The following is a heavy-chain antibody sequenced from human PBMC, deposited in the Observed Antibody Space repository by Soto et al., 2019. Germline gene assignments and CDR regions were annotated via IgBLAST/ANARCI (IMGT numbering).Heavy chain of an antibody. V-gene: IGHV1-8*01. CDR1: GYTFTNHD. J-gene: IGHJ4*02. D-gene: IGHD3-3*01. CDR2: VNCNSGNR. CDR3: ARGRALFTMTIQVADI. Sequence: QVHLVQSGAAVKGPGASVTVSCEASGYTFTNHDLIWVRQAPGQGLEYMGGVNCNSGNRDYAPGFKGVVSLTKISSINAALLYLHSLRLEYASVYYCARGRALFTMTIQVADIWGQGTLITVS.